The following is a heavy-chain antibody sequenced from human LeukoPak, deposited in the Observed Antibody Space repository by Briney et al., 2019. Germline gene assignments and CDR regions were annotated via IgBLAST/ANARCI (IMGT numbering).Heavy chain of an antibody. Sequence: SQTLSLTCAVSGDSVCSNSAAWNWISQSPSRGLEWLGRTYYRSKWFTDYAVSVKSRITINADTSTNQFSLQLISVTPEDTAVYYCATDLYSSGWYRFDYWGQGTLVTVSS. D-gene: IGHD6-19*01. CDR2: TYYRSKWFT. CDR3: ATDLYSSGWYRFDY. CDR1: GDSVCSNSAA. J-gene: IGHJ4*02. V-gene: IGHV6-1*01.